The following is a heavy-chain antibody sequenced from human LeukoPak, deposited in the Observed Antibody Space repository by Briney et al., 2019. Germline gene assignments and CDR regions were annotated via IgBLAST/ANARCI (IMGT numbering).Heavy chain of an antibody. Sequence: SVKVSCKASGGTFSSYAMSWVRQAPGQGLEWMGRIIPIFGMANHAQNFQGRATITADKSTSTAYMELSSLTSEDTAVYFCARDADIAVAGISSANWFDPWGQGTLVTVSA. D-gene: IGHD6-19*01. CDR2: IIPIFGMA. CDR1: GGTFSSYA. CDR3: ARDADIAVAGISSANWFDP. J-gene: IGHJ5*02. V-gene: IGHV1-69*04.